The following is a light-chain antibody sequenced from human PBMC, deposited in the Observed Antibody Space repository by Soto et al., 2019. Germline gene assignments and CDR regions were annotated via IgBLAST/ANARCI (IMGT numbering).Light chain of an antibody. CDR3: QQYKNWPSWT. CDR2: GAA. Sequence: EIVMTQSPATLSVSPGERATLSCRASQSVSSNLAWYQQKPGQAPRLLIYGAATRATGIPARFSGSGSGTEFTLTLISLQSEDFAVYYCQQYKNWPSWTFGQGTKVEIK. CDR1: QSVSSN. J-gene: IGKJ1*01. V-gene: IGKV3-15*01.